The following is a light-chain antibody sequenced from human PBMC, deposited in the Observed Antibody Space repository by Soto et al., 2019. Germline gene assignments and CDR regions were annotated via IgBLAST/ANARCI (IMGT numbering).Light chain of an antibody. J-gene: IGKJ1*01. CDR2: GAA. Sequence: EIVMTQSPATLSVSPGERVTLSCRASQSVFSSLAWYQQKPGQAPRLLIYGAATRATGIPARFSGSGSGTEFTLTISSLQPEDFATYYCQQHGQWPITFGQGTKVDIK. V-gene: IGKV3-15*01. CDR3: QQHGQWPIT. CDR1: QSVFSS.